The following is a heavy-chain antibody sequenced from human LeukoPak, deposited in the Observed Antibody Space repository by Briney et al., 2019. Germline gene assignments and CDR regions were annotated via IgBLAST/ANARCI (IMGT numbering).Heavy chain of an antibody. CDR3: ATGAYGYSTEPIGNWFDP. Sequence: ASVKVSCKVSGYTLTELSMRWVRQVPGKGLEWMGGFDPEDGETIYAQKFQGRVTMTEDTSTDTAYMELSSLRSEDTAVYYCATGAYGYSTEPIGNWFDPWGQGTLVTVSS. CDR1: GYTLTELS. J-gene: IGHJ5*02. D-gene: IGHD5-18*01. CDR2: FDPEDGET. V-gene: IGHV1-24*01.